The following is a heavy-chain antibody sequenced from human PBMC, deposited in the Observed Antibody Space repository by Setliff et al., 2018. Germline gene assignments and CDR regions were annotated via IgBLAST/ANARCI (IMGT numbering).Heavy chain of an antibody. Sequence: SETLSLTCAVYGGSFSGYYWSWIRQPPGKGLEWIGEINHSGSTNYNPSLKSRVTISVDTSKNQFSLKLSPETAADTAVYYCARKSRNIVVVPAAVIYYYYYYMDVWGKGTTVTVSS. CDR3: ARKSRNIVVVPAAVIYYYYYYMDV. CDR1: GGSFSGYY. D-gene: IGHD2-2*01. J-gene: IGHJ6*03. V-gene: IGHV4-34*01. CDR2: INHSGST.